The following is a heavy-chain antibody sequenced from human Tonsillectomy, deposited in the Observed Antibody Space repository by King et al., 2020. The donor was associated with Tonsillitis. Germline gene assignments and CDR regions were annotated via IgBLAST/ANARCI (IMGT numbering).Heavy chain of an antibody. D-gene: IGHD3-3*01. CDR3: ARDGTVTYYDFWSGYLYYYYYMDV. CDR2: ISSNGGST. J-gene: IGHJ6*03. V-gene: IGHV3-64*02. Sequence: QLVQSGAGLVQPGGSLRLSCAASGFTFSSYAMHWVRQAPGKGLESVSAISSNGGSTYYADSVKGRFTISRDNSKNTLYLQMGSLRAEDMAVYYCARDGTVTYYDFWSGYLYYYYYMDVWGKGTTVTVSS. CDR1: GFTFSSYA.